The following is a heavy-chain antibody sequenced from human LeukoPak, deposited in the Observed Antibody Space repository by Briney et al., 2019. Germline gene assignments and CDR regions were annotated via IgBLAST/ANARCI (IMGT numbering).Heavy chain of an antibody. D-gene: IGHD5-12*01. CDR3: AREGATDWYFHL. CDR2: ISRSNNYI. Sequence: PGGSLRLSCAASGFTFSNYNMNWVRQAPGKGLEWVPSISRSNNYIYYADSVKGRFTISRDNAKNTLYLQMSSLRAEDTAVYYCAREGATDWYFHLWGRGTLVTVSS. CDR1: GFTFSNYN. J-gene: IGHJ2*01. V-gene: IGHV3-21*03.